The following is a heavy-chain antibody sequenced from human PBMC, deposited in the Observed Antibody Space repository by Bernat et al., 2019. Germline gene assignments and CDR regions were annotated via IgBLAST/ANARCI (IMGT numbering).Heavy chain of an antibody. D-gene: IGHD6-6*01. CDR1: GFTFSSYG. CDR2: ISYDGSNK. V-gene: IGHV3-30*18. CDR3: AKDSREYSSSSGFDD. J-gene: IGHJ4*02. Sequence: QVQLVESGGGVVQPGRSLRLSCAASGFTFSSYGMHWVRQAPGKGLEWVAVISYDGSNKYYADSVKGRFTISRDNSKNTLYLQMNSLRAEDTAVYYCAKDSREYSSSSGFDDWGQGTLVTVSS.